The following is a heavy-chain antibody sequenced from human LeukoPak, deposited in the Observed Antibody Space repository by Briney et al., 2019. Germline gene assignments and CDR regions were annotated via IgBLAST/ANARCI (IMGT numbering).Heavy chain of an antibody. CDR3: TTIPYAGPWAFDI. Sequence: GGSLRLSCAASGFTFSSYGMHWVRQAPGKGLEWVAVISYDGSNKYYADSVKGRFTISRDNAKNTLYLQMNSLKTEDTAVYYCTTIPYAGPWAFDIWGQGTMVTVSS. V-gene: IGHV3-30*03. J-gene: IGHJ3*02. CDR1: GFTFSSYG. D-gene: IGHD2-2*02. CDR2: ISYDGSNK.